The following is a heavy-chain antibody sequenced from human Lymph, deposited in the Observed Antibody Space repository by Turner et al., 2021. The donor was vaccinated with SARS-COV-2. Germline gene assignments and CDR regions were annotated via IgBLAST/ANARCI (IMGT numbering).Heavy chain of an antibody. J-gene: IGHJ6*02. Sequence: QVQLVQSGAEVKKPGASVKVSCKASGYTFTGYYMHWVRRAPGQGLEWMGWINPNSGGTNYAQKFQGRVTMTRDTSISTAYMELSRLRSDDTAVYYCARDVERYNDFWSGYSGGYGLDVWGQGTTVTVSS. CDR2: INPNSGGT. D-gene: IGHD3-3*01. CDR1: GYTFTGYY. V-gene: IGHV1-2*02. CDR3: ARDVERYNDFWSGYSGGYGLDV.